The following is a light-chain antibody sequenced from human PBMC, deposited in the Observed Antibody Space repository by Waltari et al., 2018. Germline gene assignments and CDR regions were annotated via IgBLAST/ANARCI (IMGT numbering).Light chain of an antibody. J-gene: IGKJ4*01. CDR1: QGISSY. CDR2: AAS. Sequence: AIRMTQSPSSFSASTGARVTITCRASQGISSYLAWYQQKPGKAPKHLIYAASTLQSGVPSRFSGSGSGTDFTLTISCLQSEDFATYYCQQSYSTPPFTFGGGTKVEIK. V-gene: IGKV1-8*01. CDR3: QQSYSTPPFT.